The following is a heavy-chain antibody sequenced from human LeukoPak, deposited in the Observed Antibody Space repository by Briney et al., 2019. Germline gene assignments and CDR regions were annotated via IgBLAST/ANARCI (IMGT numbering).Heavy chain of an antibody. CDR3: AKGYCSSTICRFDY. CDR2: ISWSSGTI. J-gene: IGHJ4*02. V-gene: IGHV3-9*03. CDR1: GFTFDDYA. D-gene: IGHD2-2*01. Sequence: GRSLRLSCAASGFTFDDYAMHWVRQAPGKGLEWVSGISWSSGTIGYADSVKGRFTISRDNAKNSLYLQMNSLRAEDMALYYCAKGYCSSTICRFDYWGQGALVTVSS.